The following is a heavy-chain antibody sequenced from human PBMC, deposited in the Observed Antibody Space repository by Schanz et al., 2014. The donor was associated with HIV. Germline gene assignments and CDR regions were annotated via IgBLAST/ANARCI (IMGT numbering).Heavy chain of an antibody. J-gene: IGHJ4*02. D-gene: IGHD3-22*01. Sequence: QVHLGQSGGGVVQPGRSLRLSCAASGFTFSDYSMHWVRQAPGKALEWVAVISHDGTNKFYAGSVKDRFTISRDNAKNTLYVQIRSLRNEDTAVYYCVKGERIGYRIEVTGPTFDYWGQGTLVTVSP. V-gene: IGHV3-30-3*01. CDR2: ISHDGTNK. CDR3: VKGERIGYRIEVTGPTFDY. CDR1: GFTFSDYS.